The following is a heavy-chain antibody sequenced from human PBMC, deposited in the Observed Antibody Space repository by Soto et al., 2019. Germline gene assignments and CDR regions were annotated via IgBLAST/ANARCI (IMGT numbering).Heavy chain of an antibody. V-gene: IGHV4-30-2*01. CDR3: AREVTGTGAHTFDP. D-gene: IGHD1-20*01. CDR2: IYHSGST. J-gene: IGHJ5*02. CDR1: GGSISSGGYS. Sequence: SETLSLTCAVSGGSISSGGYSWSWLRQPPGKGLEWIGYIYHSGSTYYNPSLKSRVTISVDRSKNQFSLKLSSVTAADTAVYSCAREVTGTGAHTFDPWGQGTLVTSPQ.